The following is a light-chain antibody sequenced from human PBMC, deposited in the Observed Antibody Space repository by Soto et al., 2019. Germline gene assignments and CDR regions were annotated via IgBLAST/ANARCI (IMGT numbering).Light chain of an antibody. CDR3: QQYGSSIFT. J-gene: IGKJ3*01. CDR2: GAS. CDR1: QSVSSSY. V-gene: IGKV3-20*01. Sequence: EIVLTQSPGTLSLSPGERATLSCRASQSVSSSYLAWYQQKPGQAPRLLIYGASGRATGIPDRFSGSGSGTDFTLTISRLEPEDFAGYYCQQYGSSIFTFGPWTQVDIK.